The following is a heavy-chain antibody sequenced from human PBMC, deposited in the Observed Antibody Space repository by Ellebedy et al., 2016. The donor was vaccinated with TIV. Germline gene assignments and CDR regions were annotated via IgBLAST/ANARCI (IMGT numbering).Heavy chain of an antibody. V-gene: IGHV3-33*01. CDR3: ARALYSGAWYGLDY. CDR2: IWNDGGKK. D-gene: IGHD6-19*01. J-gene: IGHJ4*02. Sequence: GGSLRLXXEVSGITFSIYGMHWVRQAPGKGLEWVAVIWNDGGKKYYADSVMGRFTISRDNSKNTLYLQMNSLRAEDTALYYCARALYSGAWYGLDYWGQGTLVTVSS. CDR1: GITFSIYG.